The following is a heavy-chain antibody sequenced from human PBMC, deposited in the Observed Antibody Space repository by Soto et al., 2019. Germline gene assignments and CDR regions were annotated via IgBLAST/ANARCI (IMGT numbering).Heavy chain of an antibody. V-gene: IGHV1-8*01. J-gene: IGHJ5*02. CDR3: ARVIYGDYDLNNWFDP. Sequence: QVQLVQSGAEVKKPGASVKVSCKASGYTFTSYDINWVRQATGQGLEWMGWMNPNSGNTGYAQKFQGRVTMTRNTSISTAYMELSSLRSEDTAVYYCARVIYGDYDLNNWFDPWGQGTLVTVSS. D-gene: IGHD4-17*01. CDR1: GYTFTSYD. CDR2: MNPNSGNT.